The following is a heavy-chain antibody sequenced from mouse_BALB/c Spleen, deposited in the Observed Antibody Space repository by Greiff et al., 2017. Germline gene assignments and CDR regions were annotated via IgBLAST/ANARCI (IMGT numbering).Heavy chain of an antibody. CDR1: GYTFTSYW. J-gene: IGHJ1*01. D-gene: IGHD1-1*01. V-gene: IGHV1S16*01. CDR2: INPSNGGT. CDR3: TRRGFYYYGRYWYFDV. Sequence: QVPLQQSGPELVNPVASVKLSCKASGYTFTSYWMHWVQLRPGQGFEWIGEINPSNGGTNYNEKFKRKATLTVDKSSSTAYMQLSSLTSEDSAVYYCTRRGFYYYGRYWYFDVWGAGTTVTVSS.